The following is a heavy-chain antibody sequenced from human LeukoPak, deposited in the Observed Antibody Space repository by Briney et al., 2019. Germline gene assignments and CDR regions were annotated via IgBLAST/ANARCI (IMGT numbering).Heavy chain of an antibody. V-gene: IGHV4-38-2*02. J-gene: IGHJ5*02. CDR1: GYSIRSGYY. D-gene: IGHD3-9*01. Sequence: PSETLSLTCTVSGYSIRSGYYWGWIRQPPGKGLEWIGTVYHSGSTYYNPSLRSRVTISVETSKNQFSLKVRSMTAADTAVYYCAKVPGVYYDRLTGYGSGWFDPWGQGTLVTVSS. CDR3: AKVPGVYYDRLTGYGSGWFDP. CDR2: VYHSGST.